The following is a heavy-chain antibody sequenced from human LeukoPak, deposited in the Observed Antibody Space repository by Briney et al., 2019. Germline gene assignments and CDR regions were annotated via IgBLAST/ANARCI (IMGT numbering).Heavy chain of an antibody. CDR2: ISGSGGST. J-gene: IGHJ5*02. Sequence: GGSLRLSCAASGFTFSSYGMSWVRQAPGKGLEWFSDISGSGGSTYYADSVKGRFTISRDNSKNTLYLQMNSLRAEDTAVYYCARCRLSGYSSSWYWFDPWGQGTLVTVSS. CDR1: GFTFSSYG. CDR3: ARCRLSGYSSSWYWFDP. D-gene: IGHD6-13*01. V-gene: IGHV3-23*01.